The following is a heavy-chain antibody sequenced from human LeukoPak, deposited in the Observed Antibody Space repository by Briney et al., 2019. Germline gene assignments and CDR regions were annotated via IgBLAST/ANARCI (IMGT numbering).Heavy chain of an antibody. J-gene: IGHJ4*02. CDR1: GYRFTSYW. CDR3: ARQYGSYLSHFDY. V-gene: IGHV5-51*01. Sequence: GXXLKISCKGSGYRFTSYWIGWGRRKPGKGLEWMGIIYPGDSDTRYSPSFQGQVTISADKSISTAYLQWSSLKASDTAMYYCARQYGSYLSHFDYWGQGTLVTVSS. CDR2: IYPGDSDT. D-gene: IGHD1-26*01.